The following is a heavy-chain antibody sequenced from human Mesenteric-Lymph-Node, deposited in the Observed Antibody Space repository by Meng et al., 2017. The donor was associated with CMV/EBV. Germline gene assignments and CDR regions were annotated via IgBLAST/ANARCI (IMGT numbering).Heavy chain of an antibody. J-gene: IGHJ6*02. CDR1: GFTFSNYA. D-gene: IGHD4-23*01. V-gene: IGHV3-23*01. CDR2: ITRSGSST. CDR3: AKGINTVVTSTGYYFYYGMDV. Sequence: GGSLRLSCAVSGFTFSNYAMSWVRQAPGKGLEWVSTITRSGSSTYYPDSVKGRFTISRDNSKNTLYLQLNSLRAEDSALYFCAKGINTVVTSTGYYFYYGMDVWGQGTTVTVSS.